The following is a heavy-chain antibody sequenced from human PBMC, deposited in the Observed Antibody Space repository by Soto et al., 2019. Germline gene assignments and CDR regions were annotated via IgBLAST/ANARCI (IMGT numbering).Heavy chain of an antibody. Sequence: GGSLRLSCEASGFTFSNYAMTWVRQAPGKGLEWVSAISGDGVYTYYGDSVKGRFTTSRDNSKNTVYLQMNSLREEDTAVYFCARDLGSSASVSYPDFWGQGTLVTVSS. CDR2: ISGDGVYT. J-gene: IGHJ4*02. CDR3: ARDLGSSASVSYPDF. CDR1: GFTFSNYA. D-gene: IGHD3-10*01. V-gene: IGHV3-23*01.